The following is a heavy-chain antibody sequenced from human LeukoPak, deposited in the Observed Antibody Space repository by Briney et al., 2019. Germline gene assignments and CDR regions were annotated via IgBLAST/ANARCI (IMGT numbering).Heavy chain of an antibody. J-gene: IGHJ5*02. V-gene: IGHV3-21*01. CDR1: GFTFSSYS. CDR2: ISSSSSYI. Sequence: TGGSLRLSCAASGFTFSSYSMNWVRQAPGKGLEWVSSISSSSSYIYYADSVKGRFTISRDNAKNSLYLQMNSLRAEDTAVYYCARDRFRFGELLWLIWFDPWGQGTLVTVSS. D-gene: IGHD3-10*01. CDR3: ARDRFRFGELLWLIWFDP.